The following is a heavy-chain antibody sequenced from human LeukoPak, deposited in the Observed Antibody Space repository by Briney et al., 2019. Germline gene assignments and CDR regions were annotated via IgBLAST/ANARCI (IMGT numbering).Heavy chain of an antibody. CDR1: GYIFSNYW. Sequence: GEPLKISCKVSGYIFSNYWIAWVRQMPGKGLEWMGLIYPGDSDTRYSLPFQGQVIFSADKSISTAYLQWSSLKASDTAMYYCARHPSGYSSTWYAYWGQGTLVTVSS. J-gene: IGHJ4*02. D-gene: IGHD6-13*01. CDR3: ARHPSGYSSTWYAY. V-gene: IGHV5-51*01. CDR2: IYPGDSDT.